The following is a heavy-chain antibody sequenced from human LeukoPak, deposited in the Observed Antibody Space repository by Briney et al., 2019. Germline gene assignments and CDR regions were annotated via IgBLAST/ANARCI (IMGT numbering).Heavy chain of an antibody. Sequence: PGGSLRLSCAASGFTFTYFAMSWVRQAPGKVLEWVSGISGSGGSTYYADSVKGRFTISRDNSNNRLYLQMNSLTAEDTAVYYCAKDKGSGTYPPYWGQGTLVTVSS. CDR2: ISGSGGST. CDR1: GFTFTYFA. D-gene: IGHD1-26*01. J-gene: IGHJ4*02. CDR3: AKDKGSGTYPPY. V-gene: IGHV3-23*01.